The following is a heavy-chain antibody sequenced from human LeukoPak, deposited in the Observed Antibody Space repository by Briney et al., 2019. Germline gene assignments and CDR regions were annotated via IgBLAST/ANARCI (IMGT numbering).Heavy chain of an antibody. D-gene: IGHD3-10*01. J-gene: IGHJ6*02. V-gene: IGHV4-4*07. CDR1: GGSISSYY. Sequence: SETLSLTCNVSGGSISSYYWSWIRQPAGNGLEWIGRIYTSGSTNYNPSLKSRVTMSVDTSKNQFSLKLSSVTAADTAVYYCARDRYYYGSGSSRTYGMDVWGQGTTVTVSS. CDR3: ARDRYYYGSGSSRTYGMDV. CDR2: IYTSGST.